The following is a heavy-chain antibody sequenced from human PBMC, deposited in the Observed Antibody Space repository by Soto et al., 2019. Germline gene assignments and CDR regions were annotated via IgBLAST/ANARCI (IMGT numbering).Heavy chain of an antibody. Sequence: QVQLVQSGAEVKKPGSSVKVSCKASGGIFSTYAISWFRQAPGQGLEWMGGIIPLFGTPNYAQRFQGRVTITADESTSTADMELSRLRSEDTAVYYCARNRDDYGSGNYYNRIDFWGQGTLVTVSS. CDR1: GGIFSTYA. V-gene: IGHV1-69*01. CDR3: ARNRDDYGSGNYYNRIDF. J-gene: IGHJ4*02. D-gene: IGHD3-10*01. CDR2: IIPLFGTP.